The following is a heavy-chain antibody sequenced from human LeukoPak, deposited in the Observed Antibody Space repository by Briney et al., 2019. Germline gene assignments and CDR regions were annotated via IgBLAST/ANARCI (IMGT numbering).Heavy chain of an antibody. CDR1: RFPLIKLS. Sequence: ASVKLSFKLSRFPLIKLSMYRKRHAPGKGLEWSGGFDPADVGTFYAQQFHARVTITADTSTHTFYMLVNSLRSDETAVYYCATDPIGASFRDVRDNRGQGTLVAVSS. D-gene: IGHD5-24*01. CDR2: FDPADVGT. J-gene: IGHJ4*02. CDR3: ATDPIGASFRDVRDN. V-gene: IGHV1-24*01.